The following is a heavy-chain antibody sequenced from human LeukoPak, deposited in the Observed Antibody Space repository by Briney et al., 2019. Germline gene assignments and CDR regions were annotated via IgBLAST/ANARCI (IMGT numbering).Heavy chain of an antibody. CDR2: IKSDGST. J-gene: IGHJ1*01. CDR1: GFTSSSYW. D-gene: IGHD3-22*01. Sequence: GGSLRLSCAASGFTSSSYWMHWVRQAPGKGLVWVSRIKSDGSTNYADSVKGRFTISRDNAKNTVSLQMNSLRTEDTGVYYCARAPSEIGGYYPEYFRHWGQGTLVTVSS. CDR3: ARAPSEIGGYYPEYFRH. V-gene: IGHV3-74*01.